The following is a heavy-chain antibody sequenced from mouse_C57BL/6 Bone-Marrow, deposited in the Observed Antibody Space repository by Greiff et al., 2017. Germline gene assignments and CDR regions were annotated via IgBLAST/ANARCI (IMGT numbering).Heavy chain of an antibody. V-gene: IGHV5-6*02. CDR1: GFTFSSYG. CDR3: ARRDYYAMDY. Sequence: EVKLVESGGDLVKPGGSLKFSCAASGFTFSSYGMSWVRQTPDKRLEWVATISSGGSYTYCPDSVKGRFTIPRDNAKNTLYLQMSSLKSEDTAVDYCARRDYYAMDYWGQGTSVTVSS. J-gene: IGHJ4*01. CDR2: ISSGGSYT.